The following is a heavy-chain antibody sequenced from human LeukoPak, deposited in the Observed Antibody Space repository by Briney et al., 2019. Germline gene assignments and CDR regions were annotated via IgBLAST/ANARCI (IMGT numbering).Heavy chain of an antibody. V-gene: IGHV3-20*04. CDR1: GFAFGDYG. CDR2: ISWSGDRT. CDR3: ARVALGSGQAPATTDYYYYGMDV. Sequence: GGSLRLSCVGSGFAFGDYGLSWVRQVPGKGLEWVSAISWSGDRTRDADSLRGRVTVSRDNAKNALYLEISGLKAEDTAVYYCARVALGSGQAPATTDYYYYGMDVWGQGTTVTVSS. D-gene: IGHD1-1*01. J-gene: IGHJ6*02.